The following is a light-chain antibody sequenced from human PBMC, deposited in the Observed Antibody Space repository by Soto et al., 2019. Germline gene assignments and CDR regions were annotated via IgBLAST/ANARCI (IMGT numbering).Light chain of an antibody. CDR1: HSVSNY. CDR3: QQRFNWLT. CDR2: DAS. Sequence: EIVLTQSPATVSLSPGERATLSCRASHSVSNYLAWYQQKPGQAPRLLIFDASNRATGIPARFSGSGSGTDFTLTISSLEPEDFAVYYCQQRFNWLTFGGGTKVEIK. J-gene: IGKJ4*01. V-gene: IGKV3-11*01.